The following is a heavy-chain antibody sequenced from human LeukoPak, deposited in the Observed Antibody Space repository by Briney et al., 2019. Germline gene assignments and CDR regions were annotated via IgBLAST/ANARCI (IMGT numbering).Heavy chain of an antibody. CDR1: GGSFNGYY. V-gene: IGHV4-34*01. J-gene: IGHJ5*02. Sequence: SETLSLTCVVYGGSFNGYYWSWIRQPPGKGLEWIGEINHSGSTNYNPSLKSRVTISVDTSKNQFSLKLSSVTAADTAVYYCARNYYDSIGGFDPWGQGTLVTVSS. CDR2: INHSGST. CDR3: ARNYYDSIGGFDP. D-gene: IGHD3-22*01.